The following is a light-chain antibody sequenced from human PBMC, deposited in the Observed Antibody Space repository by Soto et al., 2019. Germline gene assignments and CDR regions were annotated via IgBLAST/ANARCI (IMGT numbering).Light chain of an antibody. Sequence: EIVLTHSPERLCSSSGTTPTLYCRASQSVSSYLAWYQQKPGQAPRLLIYDASNRATGIPARFSGSGSGTDFTLTISSLEPEDFAVYYCQQRSNWPSFGQGTRLEIK. CDR2: DAS. J-gene: IGKJ5*01. CDR1: QSVSSY. V-gene: IGKV3-11*01. CDR3: QQRSNWPS.